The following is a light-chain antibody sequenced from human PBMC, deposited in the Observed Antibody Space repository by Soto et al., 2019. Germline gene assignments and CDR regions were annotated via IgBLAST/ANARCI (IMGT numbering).Light chain of an antibody. CDR3: QQINSFT. CDR1: QGISSY. V-gene: IGKV1-9*01. J-gene: IGKJ3*01. CDR2: AAS. Sequence: DVQLTQSPSFLSASVGDRVTITCRASQGISSYLAWYQQKPGKAPKLLIYAASTLQSGVPSRFSGSGSGTEFTLTISSRQPEDFAPYYCQQINSFTFGPGTKVDI.